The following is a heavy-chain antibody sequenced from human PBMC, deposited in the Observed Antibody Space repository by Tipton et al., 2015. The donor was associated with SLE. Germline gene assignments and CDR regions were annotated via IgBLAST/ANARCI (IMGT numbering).Heavy chain of an antibody. Sequence: SLRLSCAASVFTFSSYAMSWVRQAPGKGLEWVGFIRSKAYGGTTEYAASVKGRFTISRDDSKSIAYLQMNSLKTEDTAVYYCTREAMIVVVTLGAFDIWGQGTMVTVSS. J-gene: IGHJ3*02. D-gene: IGHD3-22*01. CDR3: TREAMIVVVTLGAFDI. V-gene: IGHV3-49*04. CDR2: IRSKAYGGTT. CDR1: VFTFSSYA.